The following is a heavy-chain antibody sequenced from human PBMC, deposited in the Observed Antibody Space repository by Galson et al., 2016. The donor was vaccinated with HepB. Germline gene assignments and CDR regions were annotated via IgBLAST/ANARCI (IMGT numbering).Heavy chain of an antibody. CDR2: IYQTGTA. Sequence: SETLSLTCTVSGDSISGDSISNNYWWSWVRQSPGKGLEWIGEIYQTGTANYNPSFTSRATISVDKSKYQISLRLGPVTAADTSVYYCSRGNLGPTASMAFDYWGQGTLVSVSA. CDR1: GDSISGDSISNNYW. CDR3: SRGNLGPTASMAFDY. V-gene: IGHV4-4*02. D-gene: IGHD6-6*01. J-gene: IGHJ4*02.